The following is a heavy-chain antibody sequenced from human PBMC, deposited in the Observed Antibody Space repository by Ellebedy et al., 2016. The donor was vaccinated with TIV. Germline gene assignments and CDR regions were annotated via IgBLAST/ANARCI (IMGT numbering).Heavy chain of an antibody. Sequence: GGSLRLXXKASGFTFETFSMNWVRQAPGTGLEWISYIGSISSSIYERDPVKGRFTISRDNAKNSLYLQMNSLRVEDSALYYCVRSPNTVTRSFDLWGRGTLVIVSS. CDR2: IGSISSSI. V-gene: IGHV3-48*04. CDR1: GFTFETFS. D-gene: IGHD4-17*01. CDR3: VRSPNTVTRSFDL. J-gene: IGHJ4*01.